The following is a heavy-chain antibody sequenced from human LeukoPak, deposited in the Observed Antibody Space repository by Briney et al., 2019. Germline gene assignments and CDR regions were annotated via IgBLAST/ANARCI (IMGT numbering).Heavy chain of an antibody. J-gene: IGHJ3*02. CDR2: FDPEDGET. CDR1: GYTLTELS. Sequence: ASVKVSCKVSGYTLTELSMHWVRRAPGKGLEWMGGFDPEDGETIYAQKFQGRVTMTEDTSTDTAYMELSSLRSEDTAVYYCATGLLPYDSSGYTIFDIWGQGTMVTVSS. D-gene: IGHD3-22*01. CDR3: ATGLLPYDSSGYTIFDI. V-gene: IGHV1-24*01.